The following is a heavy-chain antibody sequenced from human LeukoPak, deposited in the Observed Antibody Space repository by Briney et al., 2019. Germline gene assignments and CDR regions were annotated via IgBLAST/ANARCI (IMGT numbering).Heavy chain of an antibody. Sequence: GGSLRLSCAASGFTFSSYAMSWVRQAPGKGLEWVSAISGSGGSTYYADSVKGRFTISRDNSKNTLYLQMNSLRAEDTAVYYCAKGDNWNYGRNWFDPWGQGTLVTVSS. CDR1: GFTFSSYA. CDR3: AKGDNWNYGRNWFDP. V-gene: IGHV3-23*01. D-gene: IGHD1-7*01. J-gene: IGHJ5*02. CDR2: ISGSGGST.